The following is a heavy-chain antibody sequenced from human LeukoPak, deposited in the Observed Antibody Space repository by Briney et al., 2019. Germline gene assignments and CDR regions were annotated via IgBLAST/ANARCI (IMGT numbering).Heavy chain of an antibody. D-gene: IGHD5/OR15-5a*01. CDR2: IKHDGSQK. J-gene: IGHJ4*02. Sequence: PSETLSLTCAVYGGSFSGYYWSWVRQAPGKGLEWVANIKHDGSQKYYGDSVKGRFTISRDNAKSSLYLQMNSLRAEDSAVYYCARSVDFWGQGTLVTVSS. CDR1: GGSFSGYY. V-gene: IGHV3-7*01. CDR3: ARSVDF.